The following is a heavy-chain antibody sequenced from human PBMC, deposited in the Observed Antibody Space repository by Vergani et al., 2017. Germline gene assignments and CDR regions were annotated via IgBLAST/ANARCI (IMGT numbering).Heavy chain of an antibody. CDR1: GFTFSSYA. V-gene: IGHV3-23*03. D-gene: IGHD2-2*01. J-gene: IGHJ3*02. Sequence: EVQLLESGGGLVQPGGSLRLSCAASGFTFSSYAMSWVRQAPGKGLEWVSVIYSGGSSTYYADSVKGRFTISRDNSKNTLYLQMNSLRAEDTAVYYCATSASVPAATDAFDIWGQGTMVTVSS. CDR3: ATSASVPAATDAFDI. CDR2: IYSGGSST.